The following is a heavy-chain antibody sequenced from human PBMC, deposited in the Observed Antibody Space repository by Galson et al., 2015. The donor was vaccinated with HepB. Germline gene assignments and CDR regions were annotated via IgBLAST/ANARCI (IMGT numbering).Heavy chain of an antibody. V-gene: IGHV1-18*01. Sequence: SVKVSCKASGYTFTSYGISWVRQAPGQGLEWMGWISAYNGNTNYAQKLQGRVTMTTDTSTSTAYMELRSLRSDDTAVYYCARDNEVRGEVGAHGYWGQGTLVTVSS. J-gene: IGHJ4*02. CDR2: ISAYNGNT. D-gene: IGHD1-26*01. CDR1: GYTFTSYG. CDR3: ARDNEVRGEVGAHGY.